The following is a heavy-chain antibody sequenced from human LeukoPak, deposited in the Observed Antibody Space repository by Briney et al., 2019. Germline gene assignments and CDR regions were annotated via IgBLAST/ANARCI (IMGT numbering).Heavy chain of an antibody. Sequence: SETLSLTCTVSGGSISSGDYYWSRIRQPPWKGLEWIGYIYYSGSTYYNPSLKSRVTISVDTSKNQFSLKLSSVTAADTAVYFCARDLCYGTTVTTGAFDIWGQGTMVTVSS. CDR3: ARDLCYGTTVTTGAFDI. D-gene: IGHD4-17*01. CDR1: GGSISSGDYY. J-gene: IGHJ3*02. V-gene: IGHV4-30-4*08. CDR2: IYYSGST.